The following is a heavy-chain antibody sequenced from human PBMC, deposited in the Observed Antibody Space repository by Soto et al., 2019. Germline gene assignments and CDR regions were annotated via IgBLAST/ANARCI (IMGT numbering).Heavy chain of an antibody. CDR1: EFTSSGYW. CDR2: IKQDGSEK. Sequence: EVQLVESGGGLVQPGGSLRLSCAASEFTSSGYWMTWVRQAPEKGLEWVANIKQDGSEKYYVDSVKGRFSISRDNAKNSLYLQMDSLRVEDTAVYYCARVANRYFDLWGRGTLVTVSS. J-gene: IGHJ2*01. V-gene: IGHV3-7*01. CDR3: ARVANRYFDL.